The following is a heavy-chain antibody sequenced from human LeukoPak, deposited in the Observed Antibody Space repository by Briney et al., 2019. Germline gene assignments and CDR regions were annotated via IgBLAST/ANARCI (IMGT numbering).Heavy chain of an antibody. CDR2: IYPGDSDT. V-gene: IGHV5-51*01. CDR3: ARERYPFISKYYFDY. CDR1: GYSFTTYW. D-gene: IGHD1-1*01. J-gene: IGHJ4*02. Sequence: GESLKISCKGSGYSFTTYWIGWVRQMPGKGLEWMGIIYPGDSDTRYSPSFQGQVTISADKSISTAYLQWSSLKASDTAMYYCARERYPFISKYYFDYWGQGTLVTVSS.